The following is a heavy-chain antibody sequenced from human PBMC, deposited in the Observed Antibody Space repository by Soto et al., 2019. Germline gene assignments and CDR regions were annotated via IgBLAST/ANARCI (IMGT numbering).Heavy chain of an antibody. J-gene: IGHJ4*02. CDR3: ARVEPVTSLDY. D-gene: IGHD4-17*01. Sequence: ASETLSLTCAVCGGSFSGYYWSWIRQPPGKGLEWIGEINHSGSTNYNPSLKSRVTISVDTSKNQFSLKLSSVTAADTAVYYCARVEPVTSLDYWGQGTLVTVSS. V-gene: IGHV4-34*01. CDR1: GGSFSGYY. CDR2: INHSGST.